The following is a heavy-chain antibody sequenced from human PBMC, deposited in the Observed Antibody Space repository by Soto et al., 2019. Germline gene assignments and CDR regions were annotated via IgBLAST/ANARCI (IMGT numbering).Heavy chain of an antibody. V-gene: IGHV2-5*02. J-gene: IGHJ4*02. CDR1: GFSLSTTAEG. Sequence: SGPTLVNHTQTLTLTCTFSGFSLSTTAEGVGWIRQPPGKALEWLALICWDDDERYSPSLKSRLTITKDTSKNQVVLTMTNVDPVDTATYYCAHGSCSSADCYPNPYLDYWGQGILVTVSS. CDR2: ICWDDDE. CDR3: AHGSCSSADCYPNPYLDY. D-gene: IGHD2-2*01.